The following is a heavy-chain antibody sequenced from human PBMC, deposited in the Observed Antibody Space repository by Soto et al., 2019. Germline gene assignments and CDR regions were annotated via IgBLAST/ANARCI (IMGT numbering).Heavy chain of an antibody. CDR3: ARGYCSGGNCYRFNFDY. V-gene: IGHV4-39*01. CDR1: GGSIRTRSYY. J-gene: IGHJ4*02. D-gene: IGHD2-15*01. Sequence: PSETLSLTCTVSGGSIRTRSYYCGWIRQPPGKGLEWIGSIYYSGSTYYNPSLKSRVTISVDTSKNQFSLKLSSVTAADTAVYYCARGYCSGGNCYRFNFDYWGQGTLVTVSS. CDR2: IYYSGST.